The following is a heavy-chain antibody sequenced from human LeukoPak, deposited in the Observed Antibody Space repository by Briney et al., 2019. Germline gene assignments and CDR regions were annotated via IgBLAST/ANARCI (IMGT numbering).Heavy chain of an antibody. D-gene: IGHD6-13*01. CDR3: ATGYSSNWTPESWFDP. CDR2: INSDGSST. CDR1: GFTFSSYW. V-gene: IGHV3-74*01. J-gene: IGHJ5*02. Sequence: PGGSLGLSCAASGFTFSSYWMHWVRQAPGKGLVWVSRINSDGSSTSYADSVKGRFTISRDNAKNTLYLQMNSLRAEDTAVYYCATGYSSNWTPESWFDPWGQGTLVTVSS.